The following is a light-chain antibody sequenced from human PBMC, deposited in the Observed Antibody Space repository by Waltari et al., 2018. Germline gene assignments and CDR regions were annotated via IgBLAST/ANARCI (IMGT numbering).Light chain of an antibody. Sequence: YEVNQPPSVSVSLGPLARITCSGVALPKQSAFWYQQKPGQFAVLLIHKDTERPSGVPGRFSGSTSGTTVTLTITGVQAEDEADYYCLSSDISGTYWVFGGGTKLTVL. J-gene: IGLJ3*02. CDR2: KDT. CDR1: ALPKQS. V-gene: IGLV3-16*01. CDR3: LSSDISGTYWV.